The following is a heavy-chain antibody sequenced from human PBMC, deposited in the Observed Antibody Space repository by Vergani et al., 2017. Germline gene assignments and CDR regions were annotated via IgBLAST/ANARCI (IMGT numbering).Heavy chain of an antibody. CDR2: ISYDGSNK. J-gene: IGHJ3*02. V-gene: IGHV3-30*15. Sequence: QVQLVESGGGVVQPGRSLRLSCAASGFTFSSYAMHWVRQAPGKGLEWVAVISYDGSNKYYADSVKGRFTISRDNSKNTLYLQMGSLRAEDMAVYYCARWLTSPVDAFDIWGQGTMVTVSS. CDR3: ARWLTSPVDAFDI. CDR1: GFTFSSYA. D-gene: IGHD6-19*01.